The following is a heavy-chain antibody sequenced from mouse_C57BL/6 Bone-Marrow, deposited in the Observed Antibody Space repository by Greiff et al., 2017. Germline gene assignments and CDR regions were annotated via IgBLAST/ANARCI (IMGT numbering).Heavy chain of an antibody. J-gene: IGHJ3*01. D-gene: IGHD4-1*01. CDR1: GYAFSSSW. Sequence: QVQLQQSGPELVKPGASVKISCKASGYAFSSSWMNWVKQRPGKGLEWIGRIYPGDGDPNYNGKFKGKATLTADKSSSTAYMQLSSLTSEDSAVYLCARGELAGFAYWGQGTLVTVSA. CDR3: ARGELAGFAY. V-gene: IGHV1-82*01. CDR2: IYPGDGDP.